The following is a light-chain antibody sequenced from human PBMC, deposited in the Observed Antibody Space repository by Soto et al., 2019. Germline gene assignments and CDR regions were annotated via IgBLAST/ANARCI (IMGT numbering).Light chain of an antibody. CDR1: SSDVGGYNY. V-gene: IGLV2-8*01. CDR2: EVS. CDR3: SSYAGSNNLV. Sequence: QSVLTQPPSASGSPGQSVTISCTGTSSDVGGYNYVSWYQQHPGKAPKLIIYEVSKRPSGVTDRFSGSKSGNTASLTVAGLHAEDEAEYYCSSYAGSNNLVFGGGTKLTVL. J-gene: IGLJ3*02.